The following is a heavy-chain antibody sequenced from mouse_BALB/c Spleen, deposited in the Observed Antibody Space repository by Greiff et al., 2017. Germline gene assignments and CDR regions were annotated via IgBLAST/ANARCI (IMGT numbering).Heavy chain of an antibody. V-gene: IGHV1-4*02. D-gene: IGHD2-3*01. Sequence: QVQLQQSAAELARPGASVKMSCKASGYTFTSYTMHWVKQRPGQGLEWIGYINPSSGYTEYNQKFKDKTTLTADKSSSTAYMQLSSLTSEDSAVYYCARSIYDGYYTAYWGQGTLVTVSA. CDR2: INPSSGYT. CDR1: GYTFTSYT. CDR3: ARSIYDGYYTAY. J-gene: IGHJ3*01.